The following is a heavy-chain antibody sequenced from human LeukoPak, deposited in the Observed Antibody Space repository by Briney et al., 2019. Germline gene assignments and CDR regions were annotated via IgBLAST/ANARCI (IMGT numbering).Heavy chain of an antibody. V-gene: IGHV1-69*13. J-gene: IGHJ4*02. CDR2: IIPIFGTA. D-gene: IGHD3-16*01. CDR3: VSLQGDTGDDY. CDR1: GGTFSSYA. Sequence: ASVKVSCTASGGTFSSYAISWVRQAPGLGLEWMGGIIPIFGTANYAQKFQGRVTITADESTSTAYMELSSLRSEDTAVYYCVSLQGDTGDDYWGQGTLVTVSS.